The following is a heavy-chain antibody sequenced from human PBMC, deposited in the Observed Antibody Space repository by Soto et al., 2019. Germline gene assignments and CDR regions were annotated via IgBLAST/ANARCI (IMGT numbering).Heavy chain of an antibody. CDR3: AKSEPYGSGSYYFDY. CDR2: ISGGGGAT. D-gene: IGHD1-26*01. V-gene: IGHV3-23*01. J-gene: IGHJ4*02. Sequence: EVQLLESGGGLVQPGGSLRLSCAASGFTFSRNAMSWVRQAPGKGLEWVSGISGGGGATYYADSVKGRFTISRDNSKNTLYLKVNGLRAEDTAIYYCAKSEPYGSGSYYFDYWGQGTLVTVSS. CDR1: GFTFSRNA.